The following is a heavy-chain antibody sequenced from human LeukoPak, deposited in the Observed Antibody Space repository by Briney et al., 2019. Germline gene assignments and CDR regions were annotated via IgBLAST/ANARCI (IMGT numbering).Heavy chain of an antibody. CDR2: ISGSGDIT. CDR1: GFTFSSYA. D-gene: IGHD3-10*01. V-gene: IGHV3-23*01. CDR3: ATHSGSRSFDY. J-gene: IGHJ4*02. Sequence: GGSLRLSCAASGFTFSSYAMSWVRQAPGKGLEWVLAISGSGDITYYTNSVKGRFTISRDNSKNTLYLQMNSLRAEDTAVYYCATHSGSRSFDYWGQGTLVTVSS.